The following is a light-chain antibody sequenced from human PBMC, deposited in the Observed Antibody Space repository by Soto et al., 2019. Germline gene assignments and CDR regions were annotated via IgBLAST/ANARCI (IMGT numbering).Light chain of an antibody. CDR3: QQRKNWPEFT. J-gene: IGKJ3*01. CDR1: QSVSSS. V-gene: IGKV3-11*01. CDR2: AAS. Sequence: EIVLTQSPATLSLTPGERATLSCRASQSVSSSLVWYQQKRGQAPRLLIYAASNRDTGIPARFSGSGSGTDFTLTISSLEPEDFAVYYCQQRKNWPEFTFGPGTKVDIK.